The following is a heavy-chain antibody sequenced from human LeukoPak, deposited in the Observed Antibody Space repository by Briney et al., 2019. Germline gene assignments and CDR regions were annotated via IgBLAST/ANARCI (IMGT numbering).Heavy chain of an antibody. Sequence: GGSLRLSCVASGFTFSNYAMSWVRQAPGKGLEWVSAISGSGGSTFYADSVKGRFTISRDNSKNTLYLQVNSLRAEDTAVYYCAKEEYYYDSSGYENWYFDLWGRGTLVTVSS. CDR2: ISGSGGST. J-gene: IGHJ2*01. CDR1: GFTFSNYA. CDR3: AKEEYYYDSSGYENWYFDL. D-gene: IGHD3-22*01. V-gene: IGHV3-23*01.